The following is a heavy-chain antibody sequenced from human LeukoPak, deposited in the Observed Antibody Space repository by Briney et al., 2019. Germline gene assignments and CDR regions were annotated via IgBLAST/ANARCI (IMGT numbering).Heavy chain of an antibody. CDR1: GGSFSGHY. J-gene: IGHJ4*02. Sequence: PSETLSLTCAVYGGSFSGHYWSWIRQPPGKGLEWIGEINHSGSTNYNPSLKSRVTISVDTSKNQFSLKLSSVTAADTAVYYCARTPWTYYYDSSGYPYFDYWGQGTLVTVSS. V-gene: IGHV4-34*01. CDR2: INHSGST. D-gene: IGHD3-22*01. CDR3: ARTPWTYYYDSSGYPYFDY.